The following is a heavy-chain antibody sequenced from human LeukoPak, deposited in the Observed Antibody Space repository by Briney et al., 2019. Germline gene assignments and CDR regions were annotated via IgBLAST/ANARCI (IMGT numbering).Heavy chain of an antibody. J-gene: IGHJ4*02. CDR2: IWYDGSNK. V-gene: IGHV3-33*01. D-gene: IGHD2-21*01. Sequence: PGGSLRLSCAASGFTFSSYGMHWVRQAPGKGLEWVAVIWYDGSNKYYADSVKGRFTISRDNSKNTLYLQMNSLRAEDTAVYYCARLQGDCYSRCDYWGQGTLVTVSS. CDR1: GFTFSSYG. CDR3: ARLQGDCYSRCDY.